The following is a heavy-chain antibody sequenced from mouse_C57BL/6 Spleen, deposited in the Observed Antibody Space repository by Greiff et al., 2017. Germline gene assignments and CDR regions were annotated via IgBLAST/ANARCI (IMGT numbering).Heavy chain of an antibody. CDR1: GYTFTSYW. CDR2: IDPNSGGT. D-gene: IGHD1-1*01. CDR3: ARGITTVVAHFDY. V-gene: IGHV1-72*01. Sequence: QVQLKESGAELMKPGASVKLSCKASGYTFTSYWMHWVKQRPGRGLEWIGRIDPNSGGTKYNEKFKSKATLTVDKPSSTAYMQLSSLTSEDSAVYYCARGITTVVAHFDYWGQGTTLTVSS. J-gene: IGHJ2*01.